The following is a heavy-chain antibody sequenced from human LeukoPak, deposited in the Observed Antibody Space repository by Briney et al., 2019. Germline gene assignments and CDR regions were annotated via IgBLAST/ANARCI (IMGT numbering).Heavy chain of an antibody. CDR3: ASGTIAAACYYYLDY. V-gene: IGHV3-7*02. J-gene: IGHJ4*02. D-gene: IGHD6-13*01. CDR2: IKQDGSEK. CDR1: GFTFSSYW. Sequence: GGSLRLSCAASGFTFSSYWMSWVRQAPGKGLEWVANIKQDGSEKYYVDSVKGRFTISRDNAKNSLYLQMNSLRAEDTAVYYCASGTIAAACYYYLDYWGQGTQVTVSS.